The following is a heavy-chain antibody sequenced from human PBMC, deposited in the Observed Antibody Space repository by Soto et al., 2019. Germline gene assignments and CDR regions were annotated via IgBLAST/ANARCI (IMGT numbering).Heavy chain of an antibody. CDR2: ISGSGTYI. Sequence: GGSLRLSCAASGFTFSSFSMSWVRQAPGKGLEWVSAISGSGTYIYYADSVKGRFTISRDNAKNSLYLQMSSLRAEDTAVYYCVKEGAALRFLEWSHTHYFDYWGQGTLVTVSS. CDR3: VKEGAALRFLEWSHTHYFDY. V-gene: IGHV3-21*01. J-gene: IGHJ4*02. CDR1: GFTFSSFS. D-gene: IGHD3-3*01.